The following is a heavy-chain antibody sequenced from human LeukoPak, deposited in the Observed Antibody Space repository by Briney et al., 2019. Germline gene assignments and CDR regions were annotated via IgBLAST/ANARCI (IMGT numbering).Heavy chain of an antibody. CDR2: ISSSGSTI. V-gene: IGHV3-48*03. CDR3: ARSARIAAAGTGDY. CDR1: GFTFSSYE. Sequence: GGSLRLSCAASGFTFSSYEMNWVRQAPGKELEWVSYISSSGSTIYYADSVKGRFTISRDNAKNSLYLQMNSLRAEDTAVYYCARSARIAAAGTGDYWGQGTLVTVSS. J-gene: IGHJ4*02. D-gene: IGHD6-13*01.